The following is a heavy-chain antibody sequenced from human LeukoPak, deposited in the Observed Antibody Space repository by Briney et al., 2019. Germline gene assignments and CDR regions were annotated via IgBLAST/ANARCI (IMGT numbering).Heavy chain of an antibody. CDR2: ISAYNGNT. J-gene: IGHJ4*02. CDR3: ARGTYYYDSSGQLPHDY. D-gene: IGHD3-22*01. V-gene: IGHV1-18*01. Sequence: GASVKVSCKASGYTFTSYGISWVRQAPGQGLEWMGWISAYNGNTNYAQKLQGRVTMTTDTSTSTAYMELRSLRSDDTAVYYCARGTYYYDSSGQLPHDYWGQGTLVTVSP. CDR1: GYTFTSYG.